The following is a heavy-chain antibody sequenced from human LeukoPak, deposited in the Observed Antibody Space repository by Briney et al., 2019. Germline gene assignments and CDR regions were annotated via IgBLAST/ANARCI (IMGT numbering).Heavy chain of an antibody. D-gene: IGHD6-13*01. V-gene: IGHV4-59*01. CDR3: ARFRRQQLSFDY. J-gene: IGHJ4*02. CDR2: IYYSGST. CDR1: GGSISSYY. Sequence: SETLSLTCTVSGGSISSYYWSWIRQSPGKGLEWFGYIYYSGSTNYNPSLKSRVTISVDTSKNHFSLKLSSVTAADTAVYYCARFRRQQLSFDYWGQGTLVTVSS.